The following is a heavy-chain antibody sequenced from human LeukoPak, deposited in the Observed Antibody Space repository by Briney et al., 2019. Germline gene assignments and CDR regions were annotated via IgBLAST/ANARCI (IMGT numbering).Heavy chain of an antibody. CDR2: LYTSGTT. J-gene: IGHJ3*02. Sequence: SETLSLTCTVSGGSISSYYWSWIRQPAGKGLEWIGRLYTSGTTNYNPSLKSRVTMSVDTSKNQFSLKLSSVTAADTAVYYCAREGSRGDAFDIWGQGTMVTVSS. CDR3: AREGSRGDAFDI. V-gene: IGHV4-4*07. CDR1: GGSISSYY.